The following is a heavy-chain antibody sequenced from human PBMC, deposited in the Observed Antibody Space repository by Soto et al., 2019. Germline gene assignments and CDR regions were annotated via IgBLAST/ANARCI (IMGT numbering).Heavy chain of an antibody. Sequence: SETLSLTCAVSGGSISGGGYAWNWIRQPPGKGLEWIGYIYHSGYTSYNPSLKNRVTISVDKSKNQFSLTLSFVTAADTAVYYCARDSLTGNYFDPWGQGTLVTVSS. V-gene: IGHV4-30-2*01. J-gene: IGHJ5*02. CDR3: ARDSLTGNYFDP. CDR1: GGSISGGGYA. D-gene: IGHD1-7*01. CDR2: IYHSGYT.